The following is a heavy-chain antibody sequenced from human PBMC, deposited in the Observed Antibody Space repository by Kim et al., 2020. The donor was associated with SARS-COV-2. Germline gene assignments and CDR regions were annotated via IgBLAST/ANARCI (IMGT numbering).Heavy chain of an antibody. Sequence: SETLSLTCTVSGGSISSSSYYWGWIRQPPGKGLEWIGSIYYSGSTYYNPSLKSRVTISVDTSKNQFSLKLSSVTAADTAVYYCARYSWIYDILTGYNWFDPWGQGTLVTVSS. V-gene: IGHV4-39*01. J-gene: IGHJ5*02. CDR1: GGSISSSSYY. CDR2: IYYSGST. D-gene: IGHD3-9*01. CDR3: ARYSWIYDILTGYNWFDP.